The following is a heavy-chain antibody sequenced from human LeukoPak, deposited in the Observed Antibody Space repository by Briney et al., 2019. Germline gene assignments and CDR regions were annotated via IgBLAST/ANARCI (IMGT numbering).Heavy chain of an antibody. Sequence: PSETLSLTCTVSGGSISSYYWSWIRQPPGKGLEYIGYIYYSGSTNYNPSLKSRLTISVDTSKNQFSLKLSSVTAADTAVYYCARHPRFLAQLGGDCYSDYWGQGTLVTVSS. CDR1: GGSISSYY. CDR2: IYYSGST. CDR3: ARHPRFLAQLGGDCYSDY. D-gene: IGHD2-21*02. J-gene: IGHJ4*02. V-gene: IGHV4-59*01.